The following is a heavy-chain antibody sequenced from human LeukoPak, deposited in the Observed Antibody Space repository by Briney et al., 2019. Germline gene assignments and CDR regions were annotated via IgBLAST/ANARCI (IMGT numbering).Heavy chain of an antibody. D-gene: IGHD6-13*01. CDR2: INHSGST. V-gene: IGHV4-34*01. CDR1: GGSFSGYY. Sequence: PSETLSLTCAVYGGSFSGYYWSWIRRPPGKGLEWIGEINHSGSTNYNPSLKSRVTISVDTSKNQFSLKLSSVTAADTAVYYCARTGWKGSSWHMNWFDPWGQGTLVTVSS. J-gene: IGHJ5*02. CDR3: ARTGWKGSSWHMNWFDP.